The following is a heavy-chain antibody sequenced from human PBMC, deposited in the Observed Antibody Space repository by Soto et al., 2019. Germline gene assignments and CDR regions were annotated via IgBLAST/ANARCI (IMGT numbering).Heavy chain of an antibody. Sequence: QVQLVQSGGEVKKPGASVKVSCKASGYTFTSYGFSWVRQAPGQGLEWMGWISGYNGNTNYAQKFQGRVTMTTDTSTSTACMELRSLRSDDTAVYYCARAARYCSTTSCFSFFYWFDPWGQGTLVTVSS. V-gene: IGHV1-18*04. J-gene: IGHJ5*02. D-gene: IGHD2-2*01. CDR2: ISGYNGNT. CDR1: GYTFTSYG. CDR3: ARAARYCSTTSCFSFFYWFDP.